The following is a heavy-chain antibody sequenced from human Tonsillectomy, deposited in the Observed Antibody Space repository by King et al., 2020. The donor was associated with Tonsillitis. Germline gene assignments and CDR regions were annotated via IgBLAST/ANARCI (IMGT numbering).Heavy chain of an antibody. V-gene: IGHV4-30-4*01. CDR1: GGSISSGDYY. Sequence: VQLQESGPGLVKPSQTLSLTCTVSGGSISSGDYYWSWIRQPPGKGLEWIGYIYYSGSTYYNPSLKSRVTISVDTSKNQFSLKLSSVTAADTAVYYCARTMYTMIVVAQGFDFWGQGTLVTVSS. J-gene: IGHJ4*02. D-gene: IGHD3-22*01. CDR3: ARTMYTMIVVAQGFDF. CDR2: IYYSGST.